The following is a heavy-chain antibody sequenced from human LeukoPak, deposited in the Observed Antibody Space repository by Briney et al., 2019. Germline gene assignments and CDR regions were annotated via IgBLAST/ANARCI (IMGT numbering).Heavy chain of an antibody. CDR2: INHSGST. Sequence: SETLSLTCTVSGGSISSGGYYWSWIRQPPGKGLEWIGEINHSGSTNYNPSLKSRVTISVDTSKNQFSLKLSSVTAADTAVYYCARVDVLRYFDWSYYYGMDVWGQGTTVTVSS. CDR1: GGSISSGGYY. V-gene: IGHV4-39*07. J-gene: IGHJ6*02. D-gene: IGHD3-9*01. CDR3: ARVDVLRYFDWSYYYGMDV.